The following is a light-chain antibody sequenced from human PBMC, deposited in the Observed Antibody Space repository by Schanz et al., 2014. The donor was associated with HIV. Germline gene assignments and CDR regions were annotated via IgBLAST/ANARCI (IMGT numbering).Light chain of an antibody. V-gene: IGLV1-44*01. J-gene: IGLJ2*01. CDR2: SNN. Sequence: QSVLTQPPSVSGAPGQRVSISCTGSSSNIGAGYDVHWYQQLPGTAPKLLISSNNQRPSGVPDRFSGSKSGTSASLAISGLQSEDEADYYCASWDDSLNGPYVVFGGGTKVTVL. CDR1: SSNIGAGYD. CDR3: ASWDDSLNGPYVV.